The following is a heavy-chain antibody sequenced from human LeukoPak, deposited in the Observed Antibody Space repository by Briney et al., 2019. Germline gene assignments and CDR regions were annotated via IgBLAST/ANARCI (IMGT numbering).Heavy chain of an antibody. Sequence: SETLSLTCTVSGGSINSGAYYWSWVRQHPGRGLEWIGYIYYSGSTYYNPSLKSRVFISEDTSKNQFSLRLSSVTAADTAVYYCARGLYGSGSYPGHYFDYWGQGTLVTVSS. J-gene: IGHJ4*02. D-gene: IGHD3-10*01. CDR1: GGSINSGAYY. V-gene: IGHV4-31*03. CDR3: ARGLYGSGSYPGHYFDY. CDR2: IYYSGST.